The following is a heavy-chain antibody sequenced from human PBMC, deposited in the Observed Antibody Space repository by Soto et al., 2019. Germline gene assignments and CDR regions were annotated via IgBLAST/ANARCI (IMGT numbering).Heavy chain of an antibody. J-gene: IGHJ4*02. V-gene: IGHV4-59*08. CDR3: ARFLRNYDVLTGYYMAFDY. CDR2: IYYSGST. Sequence: SETLSLTCTVSGGSISSYYWSWIRQPPGKGLEWIGYIYYSGSTNYNPSLKSRITISVDTSKNQFSLKLSSVTAADTAVYYCARFLRNYDVLTGYYMAFDYWGQGTLVTVSS. D-gene: IGHD3-9*01. CDR1: GGSISSYY.